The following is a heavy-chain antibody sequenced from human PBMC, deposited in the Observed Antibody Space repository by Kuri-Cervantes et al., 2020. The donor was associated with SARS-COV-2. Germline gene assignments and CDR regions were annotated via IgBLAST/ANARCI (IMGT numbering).Heavy chain of an antibody. Sequence: GESLKISCAASGFTFSSYWMSWVRQAPGEGLEWVSAISGSGGSTYYADSVKGRFTISRDNSKNTLYLQMNSLRAEDTAVYYCAKVANYDYGWGSYRNDAFDNWGQGTMVTVSS. CDR2: ISGSGGST. D-gene: IGHD3-16*02. V-gene: IGHV3-23*01. J-gene: IGHJ3*02. CDR3: AKVANYDYGWGSYRNDAFDN. CDR1: GFTFSSYW.